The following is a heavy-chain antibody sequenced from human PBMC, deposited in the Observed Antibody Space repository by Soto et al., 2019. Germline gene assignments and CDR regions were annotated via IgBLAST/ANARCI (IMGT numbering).Heavy chain of an antibody. Sequence: EVQLVESGGGLVQPGASLRLSCAASGFTLSSYSMNWVRQAPGKGLEWVSYISSTSSTIYYADSVKGRFTISRDNAKNTLYLQMNSLRAEDTAVYDCTRHDPDYWGQGTLVTVSS. V-gene: IGHV3-48*01. J-gene: IGHJ4*02. CDR1: GFTLSSYS. CDR3: TRHDPDY. CDR2: ISSTSSTI. D-gene: IGHD1-1*01.